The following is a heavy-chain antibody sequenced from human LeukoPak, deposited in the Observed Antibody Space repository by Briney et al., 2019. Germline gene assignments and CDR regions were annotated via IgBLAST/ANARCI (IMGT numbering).Heavy chain of an antibody. V-gene: IGHV4-34*01. CDR2: INHSGST. D-gene: IGHD3-16*02. CDR1: GGSFSGYY. CDR3: ARSVYDYVWGSYRYRHFDY. Sequence: PSETLSLTCAVYGGSFSGYYWSWIRQPPGKGLEWIGEINHSGSTNYNPSLKSRVTISVDTSKNQFSLKLSPVTAADTAVYYCARSVYDYVWGSYRYRHFDYWGQGTLVTVSS. J-gene: IGHJ4*02.